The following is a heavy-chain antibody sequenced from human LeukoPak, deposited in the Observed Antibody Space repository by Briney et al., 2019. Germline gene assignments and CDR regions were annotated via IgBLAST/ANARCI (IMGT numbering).Heavy chain of an antibody. D-gene: IGHD6-6*01. V-gene: IGHV3-23*01. CDR2: ISGSGGST. J-gene: IGHJ6*02. Sequence: GGSLRLSCAASGFTFSSYAMSWVRQAPGKGLEWVSAISGSGGSTYYADSVKGRFTISRDNSKNTLYLQMNSLRAEDTAVYYCAKPPNSSSMLGGYGMDVWGQGTTVTVSS. CDR3: AKPPNSSSMLGGYGMDV. CDR1: GFTFSSYA.